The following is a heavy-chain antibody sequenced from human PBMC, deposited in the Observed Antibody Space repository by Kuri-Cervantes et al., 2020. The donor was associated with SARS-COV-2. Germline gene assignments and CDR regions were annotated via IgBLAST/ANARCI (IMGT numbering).Heavy chain of an antibody. CDR1: GYSISSSNW. CDR2: IYYSGST. Sequence: LRLSCAVSGYSISSSNWWGWIRQPPGKGLEWIGYIYYSGSTYYNPSLKSRVTMSVDTSKNQFSLKLSSVTAADTAVYYCARDGIDIVVGNDAFDIWGQGTMVTVSS. J-gene: IGHJ3*02. D-gene: IGHD2-2*01. V-gene: IGHV4-28*03. CDR3: ARDGIDIVVGNDAFDI.